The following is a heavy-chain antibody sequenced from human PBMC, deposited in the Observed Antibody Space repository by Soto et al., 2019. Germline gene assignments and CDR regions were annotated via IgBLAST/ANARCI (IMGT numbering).Heavy chain of an antibody. CDR2: IYYSGST. Sequence: RLCRACPVSGGSISSGGYYWSWIRQHPGKGLEWIGYIYYSGSTYYNPSLKSRVTISVDTSKNQFSLKLRSMTAADTAVYSCARTERITIFGVVTTFDYWGQGTLVTVSS. J-gene: IGHJ4*02. CDR3: ARTERITIFGVVTTFDY. V-gene: IGHV4-31*03. CDR1: GGSISSGGYY. D-gene: IGHD3-3*01.